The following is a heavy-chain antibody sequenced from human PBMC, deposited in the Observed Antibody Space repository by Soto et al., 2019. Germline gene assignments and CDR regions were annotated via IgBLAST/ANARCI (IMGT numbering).Heavy chain of an antibody. Sequence: GGSLRLSCAASGFTFINYAMSWVRQAPGKGLEWVSSISGAGGSTYYADSVKGRFTISRDNSKNTLYLQVNSMRADNTAVYYCAKGSGYDYTYYYHCYMDVWGKGTTVTVSS. CDR2: ISGAGGST. V-gene: IGHV3-23*01. CDR1: GFTFINYA. D-gene: IGHD5-12*01. CDR3: AKGSGYDYTYYYHCYMDV. J-gene: IGHJ6*03.